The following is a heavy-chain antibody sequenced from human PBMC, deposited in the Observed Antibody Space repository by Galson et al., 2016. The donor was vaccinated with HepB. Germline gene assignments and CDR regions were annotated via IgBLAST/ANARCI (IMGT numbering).Heavy chain of an antibody. CDR3: ARVGYASGSYQPYYHYYGMDV. V-gene: IGHV3-53*01. D-gene: IGHD3-10*01. Sequence: SLRLSCAASGVTVNPSYMSWVRKAPGRGLEWISLIHRDGTTYYGDSVKGRFTTSRDTSRNTLFLQMTSLRVEDTAVYYCARVGYASGSYQPYYHYYGMDVWGQGTTVSVSS. J-gene: IGHJ6*02. CDR1: GVTVNPSY. CDR2: IHRDGTT.